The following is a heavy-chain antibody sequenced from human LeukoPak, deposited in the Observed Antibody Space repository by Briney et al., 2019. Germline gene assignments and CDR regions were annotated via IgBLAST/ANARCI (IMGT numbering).Heavy chain of an antibody. CDR1: GYTFTSYD. CDR2: MNPNSGNT. Sequence: ASVKVSCKASGYTFTSYDINWVRQATGQGLEWMGWMNPNSGNTGYAQKFQGRVTMTRNTSISTAYMELSSLRSEDTAVYYCARSITMEYYYYYMDVWGKGTTVTVSS. CDR3: ARSITMEYYYYYMDV. D-gene: IGHD3-10*01. J-gene: IGHJ6*03. V-gene: IGHV1-8*01.